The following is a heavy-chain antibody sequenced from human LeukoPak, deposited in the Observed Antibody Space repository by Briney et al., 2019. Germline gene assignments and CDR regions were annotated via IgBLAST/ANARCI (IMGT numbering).Heavy chain of an antibody. J-gene: IGHJ6*03. CDR2: ISSSSSYI. CDR1: GFTFSSYG. CDR3: ARGFTIFANMDV. Sequence: PGGSLRLSCAASGFTFSSYGMNWVRQAPGKGLEWVSSISSSSSYIYYADSVKGRFTISRDNAKNSLYLQMNSLRAEDTAVYYCARGFTIFANMDVWGKGTTVTVSS. V-gene: IGHV3-21*01. D-gene: IGHD3-3*01.